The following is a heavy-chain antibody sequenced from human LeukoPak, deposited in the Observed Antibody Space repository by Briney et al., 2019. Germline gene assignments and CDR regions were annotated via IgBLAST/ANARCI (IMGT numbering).Heavy chain of an antibody. D-gene: IGHD6-13*01. V-gene: IGHV4-59*01. Sequence: SETLSLTCTVSGGSISPYHWGWIRQPPGKGLEWTGYIYYSGSTNYNPSLKSRVTISVDTSKNQFSLKLSSVTAADTAVYYCARTPSIAAAGTRRFTYYYGMDVWGQGTTVTVSS. CDR2: IYYSGST. J-gene: IGHJ6*02. CDR3: ARTPSIAAAGTRRFTYYYGMDV. CDR1: GGSISPYH.